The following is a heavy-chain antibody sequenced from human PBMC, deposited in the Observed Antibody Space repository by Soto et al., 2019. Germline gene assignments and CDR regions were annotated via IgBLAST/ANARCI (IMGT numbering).Heavy chain of an antibody. CDR1: GFTFSSDW. CDR2: INSDGSST. V-gene: IGHV3-74*01. CDR3: ASTVVTGY. J-gene: IGHJ4*02. D-gene: IGHD2-15*01. Sequence: EVQLVESGGGLVQPGGSLRLSCAVSGFTFSSDWMHWVRQAPGKGLVWVSRINSDGSSTSYADSVKGRFTISRDNAKNTLYPPMDSRRAEDTAVYYCASTVVTGYWGQGTLVTVSS.